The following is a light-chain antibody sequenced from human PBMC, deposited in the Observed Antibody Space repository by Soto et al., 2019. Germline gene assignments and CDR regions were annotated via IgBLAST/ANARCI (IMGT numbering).Light chain of an antibody. J-gene: IGKJ5*01. V-gene: IGKV3-20*01. CDR3: QQYGTWIT. CDR1: QWFSGRN. Sequence: EIVLTQSPATLSLSPGERVSLSCGASQWFSGRNLAWYQQKPGQSPRLLIYSSSIRASGVPDRFRGSGSGTDFQHTITRLEPEDFAVYYCQQYGTWITFGQGTRLETK. CDR2: SSS.